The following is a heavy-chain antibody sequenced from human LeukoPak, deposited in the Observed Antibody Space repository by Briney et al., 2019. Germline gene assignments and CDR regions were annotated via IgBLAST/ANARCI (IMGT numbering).Heavy chain of an antibody. J-gene: IGHJ4*02. CDR2: INNSGST. CDR3: ARGGITVGSYDSSGPGCAPLGY. D-gene: IGHD3-22*01. Sequence: SETLSLTCAVYGVSFSGYYWSWIRQPPGKGREWIGEINNSGSTNYNPSLKSGVTITVTTTKNEFSLKMSSVTAADTAVYYCARGGITVGSYDSSGPGCAPLGYWGQGTLVTVSS. V-gene: IGHV4-34*01. CDR1: GVSFSGYY.